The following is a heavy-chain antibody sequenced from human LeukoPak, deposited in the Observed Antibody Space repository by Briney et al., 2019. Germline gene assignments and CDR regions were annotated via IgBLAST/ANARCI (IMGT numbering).Heavy chain of an antibody. Sequence: SVKVSCKASGGTSSSYAISWVRQAPGQGLEWMGGIIPIFGTANYAQKFQGRVTITADESTSTAYMELSSLRSEDTAVYYCAREVTRYCSSTSCFNWFDPWGQGTLVTVSS. CDR1: GGTSSSYA. D-gene: IGHD2-2*01. CDR3: AREVTRYCSSTSCFNWFDP. J-gene: IGHJ5*02. CDR2: IIPIFGTA. V-gene: IGHV1-69*01.